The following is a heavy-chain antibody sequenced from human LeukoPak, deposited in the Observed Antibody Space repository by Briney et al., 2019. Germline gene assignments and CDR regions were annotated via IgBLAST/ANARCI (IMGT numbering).Heavy chain of an antibody. Sequence: PGGSLRLSCAASEFTFSHHWMTWVRQAPGKGLELVANIKQDGSETYYVDSVKGRFTISRDNAKNSLDMQMNSLRVEDTAVYYCARGLMVRGVIDYWGQGTLVTVSS. CDR1: EFTFSHHW. CDR2: IKQDGSET. J-gene: IGHJ4*02. D-gene: IGHD3-10*01. CDR3: ARGLMVRGVIDY. V-gene: IGHV3-7*01.